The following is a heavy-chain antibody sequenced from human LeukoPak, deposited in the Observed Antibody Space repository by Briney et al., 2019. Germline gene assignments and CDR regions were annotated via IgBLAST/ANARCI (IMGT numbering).Heavy chain of an antibody. CDR2: INPSGGST. Sequence: GASVKVSCKASGYTFTSYYMHWVRQAPGQGLEWMGIINPSGGSTSYAQKLQGRVTMTTDTSTSTAYMELRSLRSDDTAVYYCARGGLRYFDWLSDYWGQGTLVTVSS. V-gene: IGHV1-46*01. CDR3: ARGGLRYFDWLSDY. CDR1: GYTFTSYY. D-gene: IGHD3-9*01. J-gene: IGHJ4*02.